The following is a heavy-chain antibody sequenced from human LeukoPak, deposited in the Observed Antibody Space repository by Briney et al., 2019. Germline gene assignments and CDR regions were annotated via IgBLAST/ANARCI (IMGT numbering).Heavy chain of an antibody. J-gene: IGHJ4*02. D-gene: IGHD6-6*01. CDR3: ARRYSSSSAYCDY. CDR2: ISSSGSTI. Sequence: LSLTCAAYGGSFSGYYWSWIRQPPGKGLEWVSYISSSGSTIYYADSVKGRFTISRDNAKNSLYLQMNSLRAEDTAVYYCARRYSSSSAYCDYWGQGTLVTVSS. CDR1: GGSFSGYY. V-gene: IGHV3-11*01.